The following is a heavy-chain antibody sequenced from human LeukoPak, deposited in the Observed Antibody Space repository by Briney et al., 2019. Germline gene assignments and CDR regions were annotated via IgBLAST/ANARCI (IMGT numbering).Heavy chain of an antibody. CDR1: GFSLSTSAVG. J-gene: IGHJ4*01. CDR3: AHRLERKAGLLDF. D-gene: IGHD3-3*01. V-gene: IGHV2-5*02. CDR2: IFWDDDK. Sequence: SGPTLVNPTQSLTLTCTFSGFSLSTSAVGVGWIRQPPGKALGWHALIFWDDDKRYNPSLRSRLTINKDTSKNQVVLTLTNMDPVDTATYYCAHRLERKAGLLDFWGQGTLVTVSS.